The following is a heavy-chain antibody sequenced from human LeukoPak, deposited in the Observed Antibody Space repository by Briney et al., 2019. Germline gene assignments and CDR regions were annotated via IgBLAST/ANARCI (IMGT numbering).Heavy chain of an antibody. V-gene: IGHV3-7*03. CDR2: INHNGNVN. Sequence: GGSLRLSCAASGFTGSHNYMSWARQAPGKGLEWVASINHNGNVNYYVDSVKGRFTISRDNAKNSLYLQMSNLRAEDTAVYFCARGGGLDVWGQGATVTVSS. D-gene: IGHD3-16*01. CDR3: ARGGGLDV. J-gene: IGHJ6*02. CDR1: GFTGSHNY.